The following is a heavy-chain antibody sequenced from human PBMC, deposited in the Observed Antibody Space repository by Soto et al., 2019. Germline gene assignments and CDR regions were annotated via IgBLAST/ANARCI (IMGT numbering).Heavy chain of an antibody. J-gene: IGHJ4*02. CDR1: GYPFSNYG. V-gene: IGHV1-3*01. CDR3: ARHLTGSYYQLHF. CDR2: INVGNGDT. D-gene: IGHD1-26*01. Sequence: QVQLVQSGAEVKKPGASVKVSCKASGYPFSNYGIHWVRQAPGQRLERMGWINVGNGDTQYSEKFEARVTIFSNTSASTAYMEVRSLTSEDTAIYFCARHLTGSYYQLHFWGQGSLVAVSS.